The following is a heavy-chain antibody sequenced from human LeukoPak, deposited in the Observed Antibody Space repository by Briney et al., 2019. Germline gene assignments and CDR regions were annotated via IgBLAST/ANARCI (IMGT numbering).Heavy chain of an antibody. Sequence: GGSLRLSCAASGFTFGNYAMNWVRQAPGKGLVWVSSINSDGSSRNYADSVKGRFSISRDNAKNTLYLQMNSLRAEDTAVYYCALVGGGYWGQGTLVTVSS. CDR1: GFTFGNYA. D-gene: IGHD2-15*01. J-gene: IGHJ4*02. CDR2: INSDGSSR. CDR3: ALVGGGY. V-gene: IGHV3-74*01.